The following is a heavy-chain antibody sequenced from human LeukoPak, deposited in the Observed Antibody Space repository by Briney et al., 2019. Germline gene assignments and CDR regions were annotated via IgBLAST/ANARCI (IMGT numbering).Heavy chain of an antibody. J-gene: IGHJ6*02. D-gene: IGHD1-26*01. V-gene: IGHV3-15*01. Sequence: GGSLRLSCAASKFIFSNAWMSWVRQAPGKGLELVGRIKRKTDGGTTDYAATVKGRFTISRDDSQNTLYLQMNSLKTEDTAVYYCTTPHSGSYQETKYFYGRDVWGQGTTVTVSS. CDR3: TTPHSGSYQETKYFYGRDV. CDR1: KFIFSNAW. CDR2: IKRKTDGGTT.